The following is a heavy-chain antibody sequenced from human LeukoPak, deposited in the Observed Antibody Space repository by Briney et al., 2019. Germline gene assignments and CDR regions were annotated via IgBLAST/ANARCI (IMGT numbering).Heavy chain of an antibody. J-gene: IGHJ3*02. CDR2: IKQDGSEK. CDR3: ARGRSPWSGYLDAFDI. Sequence: PGGSLRLSCAASGFTFSSYWMSWVRQAPGKGLEWVANIKQDGSEKYYVDSVKGRFTISRDNAKNSLYLQMNSLRAEDTAVYYCARGRSPWSGYLDAFDIWGQGTMVTVSS. D-gene: IGHD3-3*01. CDR1: GFTFSSYW. V-gene: IGHV3-7*01.